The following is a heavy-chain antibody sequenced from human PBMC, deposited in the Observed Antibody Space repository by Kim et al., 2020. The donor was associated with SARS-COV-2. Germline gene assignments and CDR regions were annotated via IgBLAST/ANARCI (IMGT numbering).Heavy chain of an antibody. J-gene: IGHJ4*02. V-gene: IGHV3-53*01. Sequence: ADAVKGRFTISRDNSKNTVYLHMNRLRAEDTAVYYCARRHSAASHTAFDYWGQGTLVTVSS. D-gene: IGHD6-13*01. CDR3: ARRHSAASHTAFDY.